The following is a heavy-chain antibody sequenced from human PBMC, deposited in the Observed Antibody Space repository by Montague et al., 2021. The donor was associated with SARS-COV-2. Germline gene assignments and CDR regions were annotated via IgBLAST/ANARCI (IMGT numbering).Heavy chain of an antibody. CDR1: GDSVSSNSGA. CDR2: TYYRSKWYV. D-gene: IGHD6-19*01. V-gene: IGHV6-1*01. Sequence: CAISGDSVSSNSGAWNWIRLSPSRGLEWLGRTYYRSKWYVDYAGSVSSRITINPDTSKNQFSLQMSSVTPDDTAVYYCARSKLLRSGYSSGWYGPGWFDPWGQGTPVTASS. J-gene: IGHJ5*02. CDR3: ARSKLLRSGYSSGWYGPGWFDP.